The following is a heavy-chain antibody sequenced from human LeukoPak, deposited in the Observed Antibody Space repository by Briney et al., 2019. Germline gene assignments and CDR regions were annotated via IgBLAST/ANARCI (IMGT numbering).Heavy chain of an antibody. CDR1: GFTFSTFG. CDR3: AKDQGVVGSYDY. J-gene: IGHJ4*01. V-gene: IGHV3-30*02. D-gene: IGHD3-10*01. CDR2: IQYDDSIE. Sequence: SGGSLRLSCAASGFTFSTFGMNWVRQAPDKGLEWVAFIQYDDSIEYYADSVKGRFTISRDNYKNTLYLQMNSLRGDDTAVYYCAKDQGVVGSYDYWGHGTLVTVSS.